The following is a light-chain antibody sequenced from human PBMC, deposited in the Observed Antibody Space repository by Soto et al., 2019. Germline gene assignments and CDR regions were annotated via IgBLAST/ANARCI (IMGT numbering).Light chain of an antibody. J-gene: IGKJ1*01. CDR2: GAS. V-gene: IGKV3-15*01. CDR1: QNVNSN. CDR3: HHYNNWPRT. Sequence: EIVMTQSPASLSVSPGERATLSCRASQNVNSNLVWYQQKPGQAPRFLIYGASTRATGIPARFSGSGSGTEFTLTISSLQSEDFAVYYCHHYNNWPRTFGQGTKVDIK.